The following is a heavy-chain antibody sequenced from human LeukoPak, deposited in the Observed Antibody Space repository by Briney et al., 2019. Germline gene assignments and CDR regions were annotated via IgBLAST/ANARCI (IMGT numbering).Heavy chain of an antibody. CDR3: ARDFAREFTIDY. V-gene: IGHV3-48*01. CDR2: IRSSRNII. Sequence: GVSLRLSCAASGFTFSNYNMNGVPQPPGKGLQGVSYIRSSRNIIYYAEAVEGRFTIPRDNDKNSLFLQMNSLRAEHTAVYYCARDFAREFTIDYWGQGTLVTVSS. J-gene: IGHJ4*02. D-gene: IGHD3-10*01. CDR1: GFTFSNYN.